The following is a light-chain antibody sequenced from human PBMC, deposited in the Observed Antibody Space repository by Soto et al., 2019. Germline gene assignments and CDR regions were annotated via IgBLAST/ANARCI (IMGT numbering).Light chain of an antibody. Sequence: QLVLTQSPSASASLGASVKLTCTLSSGHSSYAIAWHQQQPEKGPRYLMKLNSDGSHSKGDGIPDRFSGSSSGAERYLTISSLQSEDEADYYCPTWGTGILVVFGGGTKLTVL. V-gene: IGLV4-69*01. CDR3: PTWGTGILVV. CDR1: SGHSSYA. J-gene: IGLJ3*02. CDR2: LNSDGSH.